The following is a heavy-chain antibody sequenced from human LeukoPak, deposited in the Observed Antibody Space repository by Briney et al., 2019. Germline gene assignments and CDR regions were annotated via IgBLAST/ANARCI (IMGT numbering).Heavy chain of an antibody. CDR3: ARYQWPNEKWFDP. D-gene: IGHD6-19*01. Sequence: PSETLSLTCTVSGYSISSGYYWGWIRQPPGKGLEWIGSIYHSGSTYYNPSLKSRVTISVDTSKNQFSLKLSSVTAADTAVYYCARYQWPNEKWFDPWGQGTLVTVSS. J-gene: IGHJ5*02. CDR2: IYHSGST. V-gene: IGHV4-38-2*02. CDR1: GYSISSGYY.